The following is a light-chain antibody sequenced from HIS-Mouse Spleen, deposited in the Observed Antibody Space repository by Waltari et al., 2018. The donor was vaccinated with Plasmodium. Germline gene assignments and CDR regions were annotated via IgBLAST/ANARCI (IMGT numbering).Light chain of an antibody. J-gene: IGLJ2*01. V-gene: IGLV1-51*01. CDR3: GTWDSSLSAGVV. Sequence: QSVLTQPPSVSAAPGQKVTISCPGSSSNIGNNSVPWYQQLPATAPKLLIYDNNKRPSGIPDRFSGSKSGTSATLGITGLQTGDEADYYCGTWDSSLSAGVVFGGGTKLTVL. CDR1: SSNIGNNS. CDR2: DNN.